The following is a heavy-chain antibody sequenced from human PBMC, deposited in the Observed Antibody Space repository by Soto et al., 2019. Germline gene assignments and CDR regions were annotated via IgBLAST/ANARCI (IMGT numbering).Heavy chain of an antibody. CDR2: IWYDGSNK. D-gene: IGHD3-9*01. CDR1: GFTFSSYG. Sequence: SGGSLRLSCAASGFTFSSYGMHWVRQAPGKGLEWVAVIWYDGSNKYYADSVKGRFTISRDNSKNTLYLQMNSLRAEDTAVYYCASTYYDIFGSYGMDVWGQGTTVTVSS. V-gene: IGHV3-33*01. J-gene: IGHJ6*02. CDR3: ASTYYDIFGSYGMDV.